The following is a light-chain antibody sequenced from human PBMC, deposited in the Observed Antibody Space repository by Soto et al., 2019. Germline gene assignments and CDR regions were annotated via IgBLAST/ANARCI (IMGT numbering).Light chain of an antibody. J-gene: IGLJ1*01. CDR1: SSDVGTYTL. CDR3: CSYARGSTYV. CDR2: EVN. Sequence: QSVLTQPASVSGSPGQSITISCTGTSSDVGTYTLVSWYQHHPGKAPKLVIYEVNKRPAGVSKRFSGSKSGDTASLTISGLQAEDEADYYCCSYARGSTYVFGTGTKVTVL. V-gene: IGLV2-23*02.